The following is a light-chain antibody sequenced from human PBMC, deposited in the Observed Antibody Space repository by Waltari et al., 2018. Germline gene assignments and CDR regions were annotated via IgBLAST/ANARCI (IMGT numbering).Light chain of an antibody. Sequence: QSALTQPASVSGSPGQSITISCTGTSSDIGGSKYVSWYQQHPGKVPKVVIFDVTYRPSGVSTRFSGSKSDNTATLTISGLQAEDEADYYCSSYTSGSTLVVFGGGTKLTVL. CDR1: SSDIGGSKY. CDR3: SSYTSGSTLVV. CDR2: DVT. J-gene: IGLJ2*01. V-gene: IGLV2-14*03.